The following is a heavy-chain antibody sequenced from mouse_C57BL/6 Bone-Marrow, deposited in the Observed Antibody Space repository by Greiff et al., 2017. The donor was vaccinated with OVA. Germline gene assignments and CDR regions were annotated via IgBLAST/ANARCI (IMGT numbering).Heavy chain of an antibody. D-gene: IGHD1-1*01. CDR2: IDPSDSYT. CDR1: GYTFTSYW. J-gene: IGHJ1*03. Sequence: VQLQQPGAELVRPGTSVKLSCKASGYTFTSYWMHWVKQRPGQGLEWIGVIDPSDSYTNYNQKFTGKAPLTVDTSSSTAYRQLSSLTSEDSAVYYCARCYYGSSWYFDVWGTGTTVTVSS. CDR3: ARCYYGSSWYFDV. V-gene: IGHV1-59*01.